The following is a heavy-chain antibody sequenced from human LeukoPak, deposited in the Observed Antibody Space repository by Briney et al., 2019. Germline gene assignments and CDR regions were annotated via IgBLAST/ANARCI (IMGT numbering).Heavy chain of an antibody. CDR3: AKAGGGDSSGWYYFDY. CDR1: GFTFSSYE. D-gene: IGHD6-19*01. J-gene: IGHJ4*02. Sequence: GGSLRLSCAASGFTFSSYEMNWVRQAPGKGLEWVSAISGSGGSTYYADSVKGRFTISRDNSKNTLYLQMNSLRAGDTAVYYCAKAGGGDSSGWYYFDYWGQGTLVTVSS. V-gene: IGHV3-23*01. CDR2: ISGSGGST.